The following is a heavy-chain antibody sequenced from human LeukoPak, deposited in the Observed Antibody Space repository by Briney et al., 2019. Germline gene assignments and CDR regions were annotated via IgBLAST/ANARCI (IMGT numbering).Heavy chain of an antibody. CDR2: LYWNGDK. CDR3: AHRASDWNYIAYFDY. D-gene: IGHD1-7*01. Sequence: SGPTLVEPTLPLTLTCTFSGFSLSTSGVGVGWIRHPPGKALEWLALLYWNGDKRYSPSLKSRLTITKDTSKSQVVLTMTNMDPVDTATYYCAHRASDWNYIAYFDYWGQGTLVTVSS. J-gene: IGHJ4*02. CDR1: GFSLSTSGVG. V-gene: IGHV2-5*01.